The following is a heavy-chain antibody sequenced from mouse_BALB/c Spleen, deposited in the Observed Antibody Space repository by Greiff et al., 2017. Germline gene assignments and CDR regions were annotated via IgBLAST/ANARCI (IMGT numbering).Heavy chain of an antibody. V-gene: IGHV1-77*01. CDR1: GYTFTDYV. Sequence: QVQLKESGPELVKPGASVMMSCKASGYTFTDYVISWVKQRTGQGLEWIGEIYPGSGSTYYNEKFKGKATLTADKSSNTAYMQLSSLTSEDSAVYFCARGSRGYWGQGTTLTVSS. J-gene: IGHJ2*01. CDR3: ARGSRGY. CDR2: IYPGSGST. D-gene: IGHD1-1*01.